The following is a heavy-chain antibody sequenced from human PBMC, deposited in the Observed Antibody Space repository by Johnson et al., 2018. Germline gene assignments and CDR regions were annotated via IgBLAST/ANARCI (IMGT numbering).Heavy chain of an antibody. CDR2: IWYDGSNK. CDR1: GFTFSSYG. J-gene: IGHJ3*02. CDR3: ARDAWDPNGDAFDI. D-gene: IGHD1-26*01. V-gene: IGHV3-33*01. Sequence: VQLVESGGGVVQPGRSLRLSCAASGFTFSSYGMHWVRQAPGKGLEWVAVIWYDGSNKYYADSVKGRFTISRDNSKNTLYLQIDSLRAEDTAVYYCARDAWDPNGDAFDIWGQGTMVTVSS.